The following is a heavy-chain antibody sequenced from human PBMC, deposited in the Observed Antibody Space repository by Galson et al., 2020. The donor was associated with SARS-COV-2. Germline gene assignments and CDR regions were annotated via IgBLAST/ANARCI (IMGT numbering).Heavy chain of an antibody. Sequence: SETLSLTCAVYGGSFRGYYWSWIRQPPGKGLEWIGEINHSGSTNYNPSLKSRVTISVDTSKNQFSLKLSSVTAADTAVYYCAKEGGTDYDFWSGYYYGMDVWGQGTTVTVSS. V-gene: IGHV4-34*01. CDR1: GGSFRGYY. D-gene: IGHD3-3*01. CDR2: INHSGST. J-gene: IGHJ6*02. CDR3: AKEGGTDYDFWSGYYYGMDV.